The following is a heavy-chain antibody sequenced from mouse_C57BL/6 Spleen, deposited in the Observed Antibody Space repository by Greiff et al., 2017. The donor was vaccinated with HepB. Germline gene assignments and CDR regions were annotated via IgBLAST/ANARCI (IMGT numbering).Heavy chain of an antibody. CDR3: ARRSITTVVDPFAY. V-gene: IGHV1-42*01. CDR2: INPSTGGT. J-gene: IGHJ3*01. Sequence: VQLQQSGPELVKPGASVKISCKASGYSFTGYYMNWVKQSPEKSLEWIGEINPSTGGTTYNQKFKAKATLTVDKSSSTAYMQLKSLTSEDSAVYYCARRSITTVVDPFAYWGQGTLVTVSA. D-gene: IGHD1-1*01. CDR1: GYSFTGYY.